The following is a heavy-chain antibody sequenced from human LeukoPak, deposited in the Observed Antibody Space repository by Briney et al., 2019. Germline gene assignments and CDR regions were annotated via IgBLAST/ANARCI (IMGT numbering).Heavy chain of an antibody. Sequence: GGSLRPSCAASGFTFSSYGVHWVRQAPVKGLEWVAVISYDGSNKYYADSVRGRFTISRDNSKNTLYLQMNSLRAEDTAVYYCAKDLARMGYDGHGHPIDYWGQGTLVTVSS. D-gene: IGHD3-16*01. CDR2: ISYDGSNK. CDR1: GFTFSSYG. J-gene: IGHJ4*02. CDR3: AKDLARMGYDGHGHPIDY. V-gene: IGHV3-30*18.